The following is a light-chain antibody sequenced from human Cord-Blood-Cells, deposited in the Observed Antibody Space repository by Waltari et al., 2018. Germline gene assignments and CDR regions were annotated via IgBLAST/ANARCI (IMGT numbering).Light chain of an antibody. CDR3: CSYAGSSNVV. J-gene: IGLJ2*01. CDR2: EGS. Sequence: QSALTQPASVSGSPGQSITISCPGTSSDVGSYNLVSWYQQHPGKAPNLMIYEGSKRPSGVSNRFSGSKSGNTASLTISGLQAEDEADYYCCSYAGSSNVVFGGGTKLTVL. V-gene: IGLV2-23*01. CDR1: SSDVGSYNL.